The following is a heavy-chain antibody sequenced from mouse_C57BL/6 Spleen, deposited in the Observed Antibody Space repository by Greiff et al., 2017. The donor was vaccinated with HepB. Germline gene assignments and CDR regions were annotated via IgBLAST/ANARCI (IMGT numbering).Heavy chain of an antibody. D-gene: IGHD2-3*01. CDR3: ATLYDGYDYAMDY. V-gene: IGHV1-72*01. CDR1: GYTFTSYW. J-gene: IGHJ4*01. CDR2: IDPNSGGT. Sequence: LQESGAELVKPGASVKLSCKASGYTFTSYWMHWVKQRPGRGLEWIGRIDPNSGGTKYNEKFKSKATLTVDKPSSTAYMQLSSLTSEDSAVYYCATLYDGYDYAMDYWGQGTSGTDSS.